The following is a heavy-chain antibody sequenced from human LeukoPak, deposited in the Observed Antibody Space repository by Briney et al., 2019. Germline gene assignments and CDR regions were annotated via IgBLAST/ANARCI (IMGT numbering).Heavy chain of an antibody. CDR3: ARLVVVAATLAFDI. J-gene: IGHJ3*02. D-gene: IGHD2-15*01. V-gene: IGHV4-59*11. CDR2: IYYSGST. CDR1: GGSISSHY. Sequence: SETLSLTCTVSGGSISSHYWSWIRQPPGKGLEWIGYIYYSGSTNYNPSLKSRVTISVDTSKNQFSLKLSSVTAADTAVYYCARLVVVAATLAFDIWGQGTMVTVSS.